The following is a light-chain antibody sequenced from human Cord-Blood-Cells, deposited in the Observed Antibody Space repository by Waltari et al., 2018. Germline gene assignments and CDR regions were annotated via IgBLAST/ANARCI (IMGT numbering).Light chain of an antibody. Sequence: QSALTQPASVSGSPGQSITISCTGTSSDVGSYNFVSVYQQHPGTAPKLMIYEGSTRPSGVSNRFSGSKSGNTASLTISGLQAEDEADYYCCSYAGSSTFVVFGGGTKLTVL. CDR2: EGS. CDR1: SSDVGSYNF. CDR3: CSYAGSSTFVV. V-gene: IGLV2-23*03. J-gene: IGLJ2*01.